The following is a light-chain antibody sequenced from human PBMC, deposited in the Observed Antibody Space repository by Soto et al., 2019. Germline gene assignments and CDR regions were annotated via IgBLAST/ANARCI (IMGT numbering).Light chain of an antibody. Sequence: AIQMTQSPSSVSASVGDRVTITCRASQGIRNDLGWYQQKPGKAPKLLIYAASSLQSGVPSRFSGSGSGTDFTLTISSLQPEDFATYYCLQDYNYPQLTFGGGTKVDIK. CDR2: AAS. CDR1: QGIRND. V-gene: IGKV1-6*01. CDR3: LQDYNYPQLT. J-gene: IGKJ4*01.